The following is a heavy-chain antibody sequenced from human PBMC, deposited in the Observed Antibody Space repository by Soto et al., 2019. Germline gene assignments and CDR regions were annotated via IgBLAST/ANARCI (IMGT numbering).Heavy chain of an antibody. CDR3: ANDVSGDTFWSVYYDY. J-gene: IGHJ4*02. CDR2: ISWDGSST. CDR1: GFTFDDYA. Sequence: EVQLVESGGVVVQPGGSLRLSCAASGFTFDDYAIHWVRQPPGKGLEWVSLISWDGSSTHYADSVKGRFTISRENSKNSLSPQMNSLRPEDNALYYCANDVSGDTFWSVYYDYWGQGTLVTVSS. V-gene: IGHV3-43D*04. D-gene: IGHD3-3*01.